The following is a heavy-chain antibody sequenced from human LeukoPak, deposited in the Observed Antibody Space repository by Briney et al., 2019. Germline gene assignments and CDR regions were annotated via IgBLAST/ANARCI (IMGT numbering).Heavy chain of an antibody. D-gene: IGHD6-13*01. CDR1: EYIFTNHA. J-gene: IGHJ4*02. CDR2: ISNSGGST. V-gene: IGHV3-23*01. CDR3: ARDGARGAAAGTRGEY. Sequence: GGSLRLSSADTEYIFTNHANSNVRKAARWGLDSVSLISNSGGSTYYADSVKGRFTISRVNSTNTLFLQISSLRAEDTAIYYCARDGARGAAAGTRGEYWGQGALVTVSP.